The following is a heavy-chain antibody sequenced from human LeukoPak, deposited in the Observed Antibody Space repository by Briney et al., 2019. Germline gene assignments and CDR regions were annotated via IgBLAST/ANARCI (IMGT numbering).Heavy chain of an antibody. CDR3: ARQGSGTIGIDY. Sequence: GESLKISSKGSGYSFTSYWIGWVRHMPGKRLEWMGIIYPGDSDTRYSPYFQGHITISTAKSISTAYLPWSTATASDTAMYSCARQGSGTIGIDYWGQGTLVTVSA. V-gene: IGHV5-51*01. J-gene: IGHJ4*02. CDR2: IYPGDSDT. D-gene: IGHD1-26*01. CDR1: GYSFTSYW.